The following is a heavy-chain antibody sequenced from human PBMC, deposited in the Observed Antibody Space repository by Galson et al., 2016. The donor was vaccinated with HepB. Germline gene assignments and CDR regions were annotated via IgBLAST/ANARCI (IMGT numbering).Heavy chain of an antibody. CDR3: ARVTTPMDVVIGSHGIHYMGHAFDI. V-gene: IGHV3-23*01. J-gene: IGHJ3*02. Sequence: SLRLSCAASGFTFSTYVMNWVRQAPGKGLEWVSGASVSGNDTYYADSVKGRFTISRDTSKNTLYLQMNSLRAEDTAVYYCARVTTPMDVVIGSHGIHYMGHAFDIWGQGTMVTVSS. D-gene: IGHD2-2*03. CDR2: ASVSGNDT. CDR1: GFTFSTYV.